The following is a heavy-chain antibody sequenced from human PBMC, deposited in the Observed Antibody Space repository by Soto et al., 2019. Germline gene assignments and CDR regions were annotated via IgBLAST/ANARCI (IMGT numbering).Heavy chain of an antibody. D-gene: IGHD6-19*01. CDR1: GGSISTYF. Sequence: SETLSLTCTVSGGSISTYFWSWIRQPPGRGLEWIGYVYYTGSTNYNPSLKSRVTMSVDTSKNQFSLQLTSVTAADTAIYYCARARIAVAPIDYWGQGTLVTVS. CDR3: ARARIAVAPIDY. CDR2: VYYTGST. V-gene: IGHV4-59*01. J-gene: IGHJ4*02.